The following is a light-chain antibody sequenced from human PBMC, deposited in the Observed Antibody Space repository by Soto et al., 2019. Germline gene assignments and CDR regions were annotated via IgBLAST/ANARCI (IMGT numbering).Light chain of an antibody. V-gene: IGKV3D-15*01. CDR2: DTS. Sequence: EVVLTQSPGTLSLSPGGRATLSCRASQSVGNSFVAWYQQKPGQPPRLLIYDTSKRATGIPARFSGSGSATEFTLTISSLQSGDFAIYYCQQYNIWPPWTFGQGTKVDIK. J-gene: IGKJ1*01. CDR1: QSVGNS. CDR3: QQYNIWPPWT.